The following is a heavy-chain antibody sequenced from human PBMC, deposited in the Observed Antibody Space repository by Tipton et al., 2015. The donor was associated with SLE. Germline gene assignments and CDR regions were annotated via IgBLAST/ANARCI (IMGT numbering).Heavy chain of an antibody. J-gene: IGHJ3*01. CDR1: GDSVSSNSAA. V-gene: IGHV6-1*01. Sequence: GLAKPSQTLSLTCAISGDSVSSNSAAWNWIMQSPSRGLEWLGRTYYSSKWYNDYAVSVKSRITINPDTSKNQFSLHLNPVTPEDTAVYYCSRDLGYSIGLWGQGTMVNVSS. CDR2: TYYSSKWYN. D-gene: IGHD6-19*01. CDR3: SRDLGYSIGL.